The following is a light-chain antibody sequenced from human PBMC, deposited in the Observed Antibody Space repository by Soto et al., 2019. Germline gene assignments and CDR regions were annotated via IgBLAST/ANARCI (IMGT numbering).Light chain of an antibody. CDR2: EVS. CDR1: SSDFGGYNY. J-gene: IGLJ3*02. Sequence: QSVLTQPPSASGSPGQSVTISCTGTSSDFGGYNYVSWYQQHPGKAPKLMIYEVSKRPSGVPDRFSGSKSGNTASLTVSGLQAADEADDYCSSYASSNNWVFGGGTQLTVL. CDR3: SSYASSNNWV. V-gene: IGLV2-8*01.